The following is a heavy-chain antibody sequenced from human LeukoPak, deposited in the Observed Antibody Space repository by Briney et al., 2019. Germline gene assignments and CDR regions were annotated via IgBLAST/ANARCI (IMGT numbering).Heavy chain of an antibody. V-gene: IGHV1-2*06. D-gene: IGHD3-3*01. CDR2: INPNNGGT. Sequence: ASVKVSCKASGYTFTGYYMHWVRQAPGQGLEWMGRINPNNGGTNYAQKFQGRVTITADESTSTAYMELSSLRSEDTAVYYCARDNKSRTIFGVVIMDYYGMDVWGQGTTVTVSS. CDR3: ARDNKSRTIFGVVIMDYYGMDV. CDR1: GYTFTGYY. J-gene: IGHJ6*02.